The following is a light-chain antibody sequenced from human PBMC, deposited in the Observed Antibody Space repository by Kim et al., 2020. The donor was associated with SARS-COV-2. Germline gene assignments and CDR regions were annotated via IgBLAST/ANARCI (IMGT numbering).Light chain of an antibody. Sequence: SPGERATLSCKASQSVSSAYLAWYQQKPGQAPRLLIYDASRRATGIPDRFSGSGSGTDFTLTISRLGPEDFAIYYCQQYGSLPRTFGQGTKVDIK. CDR3: QQYGSLPRT. CDR2: DAS. J-gene: IGKJ1*01. V-gene: IGKV3-20*01. CDR1: QSVSSAY.